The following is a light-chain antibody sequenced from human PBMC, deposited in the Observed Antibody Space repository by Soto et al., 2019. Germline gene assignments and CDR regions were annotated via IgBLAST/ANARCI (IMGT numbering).Light chain of an antibody. V-gene: IGKV4-1*01. CDR3: QQYYTNALT. CDR2: WAS. CDR1: QSVLYSSNNKNY. J-gene: IGKJ4*01. Sequence: DIVMTQSPDSLALSLGERATINCKSSQSVLYSSNNKNYLAWYQQKPGQPPKLLIYWASTRESGVPERFSGSGSGKDFTLTIRSLQAEDVAVYYCQQYYTNALTFGGGTKVGVK.